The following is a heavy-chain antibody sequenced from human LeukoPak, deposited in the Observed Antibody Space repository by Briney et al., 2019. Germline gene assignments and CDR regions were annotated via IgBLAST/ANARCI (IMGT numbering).Heavy chain of an antibody. J-gene: IGHJ4*02. D-gene: IGHD1-14*01. CDR1: GFTFSSGY. CDR2: ISSDGSNT. V-gene: IGHV3-74*01. Sequence: PGGSLRLSCAVSGFTFSSGYMHWVRQPPGKGPVWVSRISSDGSNTIYADSVKGRFTISRDDARNTLYLQMNSLRDADTAVYYCASNTGGGVYWGQGTLVTVSS. CDR3: ASNTGGGVY.